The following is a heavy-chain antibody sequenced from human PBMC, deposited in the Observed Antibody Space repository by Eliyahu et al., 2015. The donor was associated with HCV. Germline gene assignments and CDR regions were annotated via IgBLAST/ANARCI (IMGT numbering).Heavy chain of an antibody. CDR2: THYSGST. D-gene: IGHD6-19*01. Sequence: QVQLQESGPGLVKPSETLSLTCTVSGGSIXXYXWGWIRQPPGKGREWIGYTHYSGSTNYNPSLKSRVTISVDTAKNQFSLKLTSVTAADTAVYYCASGGGGIAVAGTGGWFDPWGQGTLVTVSS. CDR1: GGSIXXYX. J-gene: IGHJ5*02. CDR3: ASGGGGIAVAGTGGWFDP. V-gene: IGHV4-59*01.